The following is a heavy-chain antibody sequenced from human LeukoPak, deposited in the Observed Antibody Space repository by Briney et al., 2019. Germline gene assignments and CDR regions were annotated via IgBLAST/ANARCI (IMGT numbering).Heavy chain of an antibody. J-gene: IGHJ6*02. CDR2: INHSGST. V-gene: IGHV4-34*01. CDR3: ARDIRSRIGGMDV. D-gene: IGHD2-15*01. Sequence: SETLSLTCAVYGGSFSGYYWSWIRQPPGKGLEWIGEINHSGSTNYNPSPQSRVTISVDTSKNQFSLKLSSVTAADTAVYYCARDIRSRIGGMDVWGQGTTVTVSS. CDR1: GGSFSGYY.